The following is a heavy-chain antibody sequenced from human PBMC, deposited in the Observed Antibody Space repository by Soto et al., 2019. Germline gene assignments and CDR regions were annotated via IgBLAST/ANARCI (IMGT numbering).Heavy chain of an antibody. CDR2: IIPIFGTA. V-gene: IGHV1-69*13. J-gene: IGHJ4*02. CDR1: GGTFSSYA. Sequence: SVKVSFQASGGTFSSYAINWVRQAPGQGLEWMGGIIPIFGTANYAQKFRVRVTITADESTSTAYMELSSLRAEDTAVYYCERVVRSSGWDRLDYWGQGTLVTVSS. CDR3: ERVVRSSGWDRLDY. D-gene: IGHD6-19*01.